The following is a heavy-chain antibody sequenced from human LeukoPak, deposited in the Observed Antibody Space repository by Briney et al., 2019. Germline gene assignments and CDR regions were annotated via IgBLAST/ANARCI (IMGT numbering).Heavy chain of an antibody. CDR3: ARERGYSGYGFGGRITYYFNY. CDR1: GGSISSYY. Sequence: SETLSLTCTVSGGSISSYYWSWIRQPPGKGLEWIGYIYYSGSTNYNPSLKSRVTISVDTSKNQFSLKLSSVTAADTAVYYCARERGYSGYGFGGRITYYFNYWGQGTLVTVSS. V-gene: IGHV4-59*01. J-gene: IGHJ4*02. CDR2: IYYSGST. D-gene: IGHD5-12*01.